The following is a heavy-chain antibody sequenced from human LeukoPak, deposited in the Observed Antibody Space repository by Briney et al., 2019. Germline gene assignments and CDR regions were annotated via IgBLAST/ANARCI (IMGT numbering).Heavy chain of an antibody. CDR1: GFTFSSYA. Sequence: GGSLRLSCTASGFTFSSYAMSWVRQAPGKGLEWVSGISGNGGSTFYADSVKGRFTISRDNSKNTLYLQMNSLRVEDTAVFYCAKDKTGTRRTSDYWGQGILVTVSS. V-gene: IGHV3-23*01. D-gene: IGHD1-1*01. CDR2: ISGNGGST. J-gene: IGHJ4*02. CDR3: AKDKTGTRRTSDY.